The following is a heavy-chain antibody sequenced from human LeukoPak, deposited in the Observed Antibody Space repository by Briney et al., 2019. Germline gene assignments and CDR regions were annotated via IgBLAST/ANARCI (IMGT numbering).Heavy chain of an antibody. J-gene: IGHJ6*03. CDR1: GGSISSSSYY. Sequence: RPSETLSLTCTVSGGSISSSSYYWGWIRQPPGKGLEWIGSIYYSGSTYYNPSLKSRVTISVDTSKNQFSLKLSSVTAADTAVYYCATQGWVAPGEQYYYYYYYMDVWGNGTTVTVSS. CDR2: IYYSGST. D-gene: IGHD3-10*01. V-gene: IGHV4-39*07. CDR3: ATQGWVAPGEQYYYYYYYMDV.